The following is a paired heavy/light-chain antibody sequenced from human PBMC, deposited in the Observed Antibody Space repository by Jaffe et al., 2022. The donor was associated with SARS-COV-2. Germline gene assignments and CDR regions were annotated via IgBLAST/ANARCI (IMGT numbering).Light chain of an antibody. V-gene: IGLV1-36*01. J-gene: IGLJ3*02. Sequence: QSVLTQPPSVSEAPRQRVTISCSGSSSNIGNNAVNWYQQLPGKAPKLLIYYDDLLPSGVSDRFSGSKSGTSASLAISGLQSEDEADYYCAAWDDSLKGWVFGGGTKVTVL. CDR3: AAWDDSLKGWV. CDR1: SSNIGNNA. CDR2: YDD.
Heavy chain of an antibody. D-gene: IGHD1-20*01. CDR3: ARRSITGTTGDY. J-gene: IGHJ4*02. V-gene: IGHV4-39*01. CDR1: GGSISSSIHY. Sequence: QLQLQESGPGLVKPSETLSLTCSVSGGSISSSIHYWDWIRQPPGKGLEWIANIYYSGTTYYNPSLKSRVTISVDTSKNQFSLKLSSVTAADTAVYYCARRSITGTTGDYWGQGTLVTVSS. CDR2: IYYSGTT.